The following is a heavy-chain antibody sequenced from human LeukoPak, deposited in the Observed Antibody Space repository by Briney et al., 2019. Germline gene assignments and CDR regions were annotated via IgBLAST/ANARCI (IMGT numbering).Heavy chain of an antibody. CDR2: IAHDETNR. CDR3: ARDLTPGAPDYFDY. V-gene: IGHV3-30*04. J-gene: IGHJ4*02. Sequence: PGWSLTLSCAASGFTFGSYAMHWVRQPPGKGLEWVAVIAHDETNRFYADSVKGRFTISRDNSMNTLYLRMDSLRPEDTAVSFCARDLTPGAPDYFDYWGQGTLVTVSS. D-gene: IGHD2-2*01. CDR1: GFTFGSYA.